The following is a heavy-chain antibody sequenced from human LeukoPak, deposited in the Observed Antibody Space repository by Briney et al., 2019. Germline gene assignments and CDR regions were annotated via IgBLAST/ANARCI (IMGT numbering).Heavy chain of an antibody. CDR1: GFAFSSYW. Sequence: PGGSLRLSCAASGFAFSSYWMSWVRQAPGKGLEWVSYISSSGSTIYYADSVKGRFTISRDNAKNSLYLQMNSLRAEDTAVYYCAELGITMIGGVWGKGTTVTISS. CDR3: AELGITMIGGV. D-gene: IGHD3-10*02. V-gene: IGHV3-48*04. J-gene: IGHJ6*04. CDR2: ISSSGSTI.